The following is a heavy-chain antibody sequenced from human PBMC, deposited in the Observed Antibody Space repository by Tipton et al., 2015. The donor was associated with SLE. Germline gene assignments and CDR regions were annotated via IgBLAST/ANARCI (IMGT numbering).Heavy chain of an antibody. V-gene: IGHV3-33*01. J-gene: IGHJ4*02. CDR2: IWYDGSNK. CDR3: ARGTAMVPYYFDY. Sequence: SLRFSCAASGFTFSSYGMHWVRQAPGKGLEWGAVIWYDGSNKYYADSVKGRFTISRDNSKNTLYLQMNSLRAEDTAVYYCARGTAMVPYYFDYWGQGTPVTVSS. D-gene: IGHD5-18*01. CDR1: GFTFSSYG.